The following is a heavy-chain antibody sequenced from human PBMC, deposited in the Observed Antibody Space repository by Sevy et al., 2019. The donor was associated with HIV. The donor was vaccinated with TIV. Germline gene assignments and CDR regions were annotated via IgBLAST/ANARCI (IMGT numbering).Heavy chain of an antibody. CDR2: ISYDGSNK. Sequence: GGSLRLSCAASGFTFSSYGMHWVRQAPGKGLEWVAVISYDGSNKYYADSVKGRFTISRDNSKNTLYLQMNSLRADDTAVYYCAKEGKISIAAPARGMDVWGQGTTVTVSS. V-gene: IGHV3-30*18. CDR1: GFTFSSYG. CDR3: AKEGKISIAAPARGMDV. D-gene: IGHD6-6*01. J-gene: IGHJ6*02.